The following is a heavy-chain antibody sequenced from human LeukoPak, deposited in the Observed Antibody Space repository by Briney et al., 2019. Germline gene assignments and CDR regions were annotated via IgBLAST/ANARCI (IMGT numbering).Heavy chain of an antibody. CDR3: ANSYNWNSYFDY. V-gene: IGHV3-33*06. D-gene: IGHD1-7*01. CDR2: IWYDGSNK. Sequence: QPGRSLRLSCAASGFTFSSYGMHWVRQAPGKGLEWVAVIWYDGSNKYYADSVKGRFTLSRDNSKNTLYLQMNSLRAEDTAVYYCANSYNWNSYFDYWGQGTLVTVSS. J-gene: IGHJ4*02. CDR1: GFTFSSYG.